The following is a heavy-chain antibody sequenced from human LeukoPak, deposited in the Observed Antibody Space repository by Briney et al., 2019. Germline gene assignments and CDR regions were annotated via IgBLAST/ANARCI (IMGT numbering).Heavy chain of an antibody. D-gene: IGHD5-12*01. CDR3: ARTRVATLYYFDS. J-gene: IGHJ4*02. CDR2: ISSAGFTI. Sequence: GGSLRLSCAASGFAFSSYWMSWVRQAPGKGLEWISYISSAGFTIHYADSVKGRFTISRDNAKNSLYLQMNSLRAEDTAVYYCARTRVATLYYFDSWGQGTLVTVSS. V-gene: IGHV3-48*04. CDR1: GFAFSSYW.